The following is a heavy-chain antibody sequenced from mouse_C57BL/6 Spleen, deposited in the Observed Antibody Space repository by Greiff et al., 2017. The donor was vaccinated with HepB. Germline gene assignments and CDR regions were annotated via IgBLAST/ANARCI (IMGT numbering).Heavy chain of an antibody. D-gene: IGHD2-2*01. J-gene: IGHJ1*03. Sequence: EVQLQESGPGLVKPSQSLSLTCSVTGYSITSGYYWNWIRQFPGNKLEWMGYISYDGSNNYNPSLKNRISITRDTSKNQFFLKLNSVTTEDTATYYCARRSTMATTEGYFDVWGTGTTVTVSS. CDR3: ARRSTMATTEGYFDV. V-gene: IGHV3-6*01. CDR1: GYSITSGYY. CDR2: ISYDGSN.